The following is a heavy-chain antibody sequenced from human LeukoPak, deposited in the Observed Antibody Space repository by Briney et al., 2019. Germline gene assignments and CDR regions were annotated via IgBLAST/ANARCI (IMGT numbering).Heavy chain of an antibody. J-gene: IGHJ4*02. V-gene: IGHV6-1*01. D-gene: IGHD6-6*01. Sequence: SQTLSLTCAISGDSVSSNSVTWNWIRQSPSRGLEWLGRTYYRSTWYNDYAVSVRGRITINPDTSKNQFSLQLNSVTPEDTAVYYCAREVAARPPILFDYWGQGTLVTVSS. CDR1: GDSVSSNSVT. CDR2: TYYRSTWYN. CDR3: AREVAARPPILFDY.